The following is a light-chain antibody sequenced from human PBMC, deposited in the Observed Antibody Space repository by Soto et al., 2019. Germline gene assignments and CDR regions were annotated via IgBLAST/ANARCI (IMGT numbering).Light chain of an antibody. CDR1: QSVSTN. V-gene: IGKV3-15*01. CDR2: GAT. Sequence: EIVMTQSPATLSVSPGQRATLSCRASQSVSTNLAWYHQKPGQAPRLLIFGATTRATGIPARFSGSGSGTEFTLTISSLQSEDFAVYYCQQYDEWPPWTFGQGTKVDIK. CDR3: QQYDEWPPWT. J-gene: IGKJ1*01.